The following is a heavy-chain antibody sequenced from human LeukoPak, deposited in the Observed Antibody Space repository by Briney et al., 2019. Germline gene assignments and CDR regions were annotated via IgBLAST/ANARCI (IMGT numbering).Heavy chain of an antibody. CDR1: GFTFSNYS. V-gene: IGHV3-23*01. D-gene: IGHD4-17*01. CDR2: ISGSGGST. J-gene: IGHJ4*02. Sequence: GGSLKLSCAASGFTFSNYSIHWVRQVPGKGLEWVSAISGSGGSTYYADSVKGRFTISRDNSKNTLYLQMNSLRAEDTAVYYCAKSEDYGDSKSNYWGQGTLVTVSS. CDR3: AKSEDYGDSKSNY.